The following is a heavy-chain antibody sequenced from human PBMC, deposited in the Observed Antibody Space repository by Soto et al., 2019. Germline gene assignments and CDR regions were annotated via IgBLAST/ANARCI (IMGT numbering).Heavy chain of an antibody. V-gene: IGHV6-1*01. CDR1: GDSVSSNSVA. J-gene: IGHJ4*02. CDR2: TYYRSKWYD. D-gene: IGHD6-19*01. CDR3: ARSSIAVAGTRDPFDF. Sequence: QVQLQQSGPGLVKPSQTLSLTCAISGDSVSSNSVAWNWIRQSPSRGLEWLERTYYRSKWYDDYEVSVKSRITINPDTSKNQFSLHLNSVTPGDTAVYYCARSSIAVAGTRDPFDFWGQGTLVTVSS.